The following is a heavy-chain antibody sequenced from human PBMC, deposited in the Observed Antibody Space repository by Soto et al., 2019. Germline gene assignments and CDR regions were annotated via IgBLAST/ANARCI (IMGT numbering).Heavy chain of an antibody. D-gene: IGHD3-9*01. V-gene: IGHV4-30-2*06. CDR1: GCSINSAGHS. Sequence: SETRSLTCTVSGCSINSAGHSWCWVRQSRGKGLGCIGYSYHSGSSYYNPSLQSRVTISVDRSKAPFYLTLTSVTAADTAVYFCARASYYDWCFELWGLGTTVTLSS. CDR2: SYHSGSS. CDR3: ARASYYDWCFEL. J-gene: IGHJ6*01.